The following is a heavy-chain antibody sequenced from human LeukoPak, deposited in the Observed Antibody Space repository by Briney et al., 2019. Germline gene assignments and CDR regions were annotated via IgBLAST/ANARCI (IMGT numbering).Heavy chain of an antibody. D-gene: IGHD6-13*01. V-gene: IGHV1-3*01. CDR2: INAGNGNT. CDR3: ARDPIGSRWPYYFDY. Sequence: ASVKVSCKASGYTFTTHAMHRVREAPGQRLEWMGWINAGNGNTKYSQKFQARVTITGDTSASTAYMELSSLRSEDTAVYYCARDPIGSRWPYYFDYWGQGTLVTVS. CDR1: GYTFTTHA. J-gene: IGHJ4*02.